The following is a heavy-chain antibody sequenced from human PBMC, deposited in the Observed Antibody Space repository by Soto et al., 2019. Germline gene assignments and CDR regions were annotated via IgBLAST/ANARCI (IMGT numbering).Heavy chain of an antibody. Sequence: QVQLVQSGAEVKKSGASVKVSCKASGYTFTGYYIHWVRQAPGKGPEWMGEISPNSGGTKYAQRFQGRVTMTRDTSITTVYMELSNLSPDDTAVYYCGKGRSGDVGVFYWGQGTLVTVYS. CDR1: GYTFTGYY. J-gene: IGHJ4*02. CDR3: GKGRSGDVGVFY. D-gene: IGHD1-26*01. CDR2: ISPNSGGT. V-gene: IGHV1-2*02.